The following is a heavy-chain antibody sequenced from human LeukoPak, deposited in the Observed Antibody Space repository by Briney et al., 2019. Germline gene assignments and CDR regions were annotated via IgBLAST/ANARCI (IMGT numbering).Heavy chain of an antibody. CDR2: IYTSGST. CDR1: GGSISSGSYY. V-gene: IGHV4-61*02. J-gene: IGHJ4*02. Sequence: PSETLSPTCTVSGGSISSGSYYWSWIRQPAGKGLEWIGRIYTSGSTNYNPSLKSRVTISVDTSKNQFSLKLSSVTAADTAVYYCARETGVHYFDYWGQGTLVTVSS. CDR3: ARETGVHYFDY. D-gene: IGHD1-1*01.